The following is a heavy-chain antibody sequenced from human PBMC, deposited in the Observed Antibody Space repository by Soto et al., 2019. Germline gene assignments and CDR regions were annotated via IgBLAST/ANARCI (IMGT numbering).Heavy chain of an antibody. V-gene: IGHV4-59*01. J-gene: IGHJ4*02. CDR3: ARSDGRY. Sequence: QVQLQESGPGLVKPSETLSLTCTVSGGSISSYYWSWIRQPPGKGLEWIGYIYYSGSTNYNPSLNNRVTLSADTSKHQFSRERPSVTAADTAVYSCARSDGRYWGQGTLVTVSS. CDR1: GGSISSYY. CDR2: IYYSGST.